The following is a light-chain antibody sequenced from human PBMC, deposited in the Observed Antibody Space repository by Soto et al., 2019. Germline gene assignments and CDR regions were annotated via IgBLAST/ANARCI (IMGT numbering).Light chain of an antibody. CDR2: LGS. Sequence: DIVMTQSPLSLPVTPGEPASISCRYSRSLLHSNGYNYLDWYLQKPGQSPQLLIYLGSNRASGVPDRFSGSGSGTDCTLKISRVEAEDVGVYWCMQVLQPPPTCGQWTKLEIK. CDR3: MQVLQPPPT. CDR1: RSLLHSNGYNY. V-gene: IGKV2-28*01. J-gene: IGKJ2*01.